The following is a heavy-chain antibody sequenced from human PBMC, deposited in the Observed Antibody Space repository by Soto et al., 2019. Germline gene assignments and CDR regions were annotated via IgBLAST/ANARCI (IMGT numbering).Heavy chain of an antibody. Sequence: QVQLQESGPGLVKPSETLSLTCTVSGGSVSSGSYYWSWIRQPPGKGLEWIGYFYNSGSTNYNPSLKSRVTISVDTSKNQFSLMPSSVTAADTAVYYCARVSTTVLTFDYWGQGTLVTVSS. CDR2: FYNSGST. V-gene: IGHV4-61*01. CDR3: ARVSTTVLTFDY. J-gene: IGHJ4*02. D-gene: IGHD4-17*01. CDR1: GGSVSSGSYY.